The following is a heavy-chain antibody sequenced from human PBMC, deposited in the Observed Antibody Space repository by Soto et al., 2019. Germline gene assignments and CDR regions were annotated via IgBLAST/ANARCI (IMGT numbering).Heavy chain of an antibody. CDR1: GYIYSGSY. CDR2: INPSGGTT. V-gene: IGHV1-46*01. J-gene: IGHJ5*02. Sequence: GASVKVSSTAPGYIYSGSYIHSLRQVPGQGLEWMGIINPSGGTTIYAQEFQGRVTMTRDTSTSTVYMELSSLRSEDTAMYYCARSYCGGDCPNNWFDPWGQGTLVTVSS. CDR3: ARSYCGGDCPNNWFDP. D-gene: IGHD2-21*02.